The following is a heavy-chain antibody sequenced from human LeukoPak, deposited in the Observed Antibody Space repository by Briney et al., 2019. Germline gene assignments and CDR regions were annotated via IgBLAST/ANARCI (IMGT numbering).Heavy chain of an antibody. CDR3: ARVVVPAADRPYYFYYYMDV. V-gene: IGHV4-59*01. CDR1: GGSISSYY. Sequence: PSETLSLTCTVSGGSISSYYWSWIRQPPGKGLEWIGYIYYSGSTNYNPSLKSRVTISVDTSKNQFSLKLSSVTAADTAVYYCARVVVPAADRPYYFYYYMDVWGKGTTVTISS. CDR2: IYYSGST. J-gene: IGHJ6*03. D-gene: IGHD2-2*01.